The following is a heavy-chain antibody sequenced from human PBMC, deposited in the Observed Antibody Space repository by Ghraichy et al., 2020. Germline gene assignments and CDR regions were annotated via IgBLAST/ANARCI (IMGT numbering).Heavy chain of an antibody. D-gene: IGHD4-17*01. CDR1: GGSFSGYY. J-gene: IGHJ4*02. Sequence: GSLRLSCAVYGGSFSGYYWSWIRQPPGKGLEWIGEISDSGNTNYNPSLKSRVTISIDTSKNQFSLKLNSVTAADTAMYYCARQAGDYVNYWGQGTLVTVSS. V-gene: IGHV4-34*01. CDR2: ISDSGNT. CDR3: ARQAGDYVNY.